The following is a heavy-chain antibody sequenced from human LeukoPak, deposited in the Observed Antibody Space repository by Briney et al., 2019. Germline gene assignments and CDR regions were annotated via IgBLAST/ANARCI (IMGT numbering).Heavy chain of an antibody. Sequence: PVKVSCKASGGTFSSYAISWVRQAPGQGLEWMGGIIPIFGTANYAQKFQGRVTITADESTSTAYMELSSLRSEDTAVYYCARDPSATDVNWGQGTLVTVSS. CDR3: ARDPSATDVN. CDR2: IIPIFGTA. J-gene: IGHJ4*02. V-gene: IGHV1-69*01. CDR1: GGTFSSYA.